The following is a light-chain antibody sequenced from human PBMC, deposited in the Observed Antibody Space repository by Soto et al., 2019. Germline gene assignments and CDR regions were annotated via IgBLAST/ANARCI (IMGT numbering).Light chain of an antibody. CDR1: QSISSW. CDR2: QAS. J-gene: IGKJ1*01. CDR3: QQYNSYPWT. Sequence: DIQMTQYPSTLSASVGERVTITCRASQSISSWLSWYQQKPGKAPKLLIYQASSLESRVPSRFSGSGSGTEFTLTISSLQPDDVATYYCQQYNSYPWTFGQGTKVEIK. V-gene: IGKV1-5*03.